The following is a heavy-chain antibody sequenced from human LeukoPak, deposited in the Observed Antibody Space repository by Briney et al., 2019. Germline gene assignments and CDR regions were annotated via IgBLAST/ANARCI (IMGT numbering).Heavy chain of an antibody. CDR1: GYTFTSYA. CDR2: INTNTGNP. D-gene: IGHD3-3*01. V-gene: IGHV7-4-1*02. CDR3: ARGCLAFGVVINLCR. J-gene: IGHJ4*02. Sequence: ASVKVSCKASGYTFTSYAMNWARQAPGQGLELMGWINTNTGNPTYAQGFTGRFVFSLDTSVSTAYLQISSLKAEDTAVYYCARGCLAFGVVINLCRWGQGTLVTVSS.